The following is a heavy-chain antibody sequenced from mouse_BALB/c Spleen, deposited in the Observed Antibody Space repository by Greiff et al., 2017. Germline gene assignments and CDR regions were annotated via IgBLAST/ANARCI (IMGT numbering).Heavy chain of an antibody. CDR2: IRNKANGYTT. J-gene: IGHJ4*01. V-gene: IGHV7-3*02. CDR1: GFTFTDYY. CDR3: ARDPYYYAMDY. Sequence: DVKLVESGGGLVQPGGSLRLSCATSGFTFTDYYMSWVRQPPGKALEWLGFIRNKANGYTTEYSASVKGRFTISRDNSQSILYLQMNTLRAEDSATYYCARDPYYYAMDYWGQGTSVTVSS.